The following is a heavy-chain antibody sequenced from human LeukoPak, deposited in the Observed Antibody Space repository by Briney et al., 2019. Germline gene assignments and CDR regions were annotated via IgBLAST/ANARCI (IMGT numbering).Heavy chain of an antibody. CDR3: ARGTTRLNDAFDI. Sequence: PSETLSLTCAVYGGSFSGYHWSWIRQPPGKGLEWIGEINHSGSTNYNPSLKSRVTISVDTSKNQFSLKLSSVTAADTAVYYCARGTTRLNDAFDIWGQGTMVTVSS. D-gene: IGHD1-1*01. J-gene: IGHJ3*02. CDR1: GGSFSGYH. V-gene: IGHV4-34*01. CDR2: INHSGST.